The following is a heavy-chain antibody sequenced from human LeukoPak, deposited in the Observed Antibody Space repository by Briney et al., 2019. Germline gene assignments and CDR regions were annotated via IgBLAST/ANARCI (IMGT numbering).Heavy chain of an antibody. D-gene: IGHD3-10*01. J-gene: IGHJ4*02. CDR2: INPNSGGT. CDR3: ARGGMVRGVIITNALIDY. Sequence: GASVKVSCKASGYTFTGYYMHWVRQAPGQGLEWMGWINPNSGGTNYAQKFQGRVTMTRDTSIGTAYMELSRLRSDDTAVYYCARGGMVRGVIITNALIDYWGQGTLVTVSS. V-gene: IGHV1-2*02. CDR1: GYTFTGYY.